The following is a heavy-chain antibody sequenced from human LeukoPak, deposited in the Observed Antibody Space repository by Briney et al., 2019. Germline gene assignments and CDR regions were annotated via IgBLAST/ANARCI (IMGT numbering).Heavy chain of an antibody. CDR2: INGGGDKT. D-gene: IGHD3-22*01. Sequence: GGSLRLSCAASGFSFTSYAMSWVRQAPGKGLEWVSGINGGGDKTYYRDSVKSRITISRDNSKNTLYLQMNSLRAEDTAVYYCAKDEYYDSSGPDAFDIWGQGTMVTVSS. V-gene: IGHV3-23*01. J-gene: IGHJ3*02. CDR3: AKDEYYDSSGPDAFDI. CDR1: GFSFTSYA.